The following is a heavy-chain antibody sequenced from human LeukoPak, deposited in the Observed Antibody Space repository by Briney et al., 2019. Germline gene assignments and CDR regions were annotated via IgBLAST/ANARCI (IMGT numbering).Heavy chain of an antibody. CDR2: IYSGGST. V-gene: IGHV3-66*01. Sequence: GGSLRLSCAASGFTVSSNYMSWVRQAPGKGLEWVSVIYSGGSTYYADSVKGRFTISRDNSKNTLYLQMNSLRAEDTAVYYCARDEPAYDILTGYLNRWGQETLVTVSS. D-gene: IGHD3-9*01. CDR1: GFTVSSNY. J-gene: IGHJ5*02. CDR3: ARDEPAYDILTGYLNR.